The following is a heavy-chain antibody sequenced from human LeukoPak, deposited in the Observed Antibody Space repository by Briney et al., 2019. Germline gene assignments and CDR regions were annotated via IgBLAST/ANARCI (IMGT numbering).Heavy chain of an antibody. J-gene: IGHJ4*02. Sequence: SQTLSLTCAISGDSVSSNTVTWSWIRQSPSRGLECLGRTYYRSKWYHDYALSVKSRITINPDTSKNHFSLQLDSVTDEDTAVYYCARARSVEKIYHFDYWGPGILVIVSS. CDR3: ARARSVEKIYHFDY. CDR2: TYYRSKWYH. D-gene: IGHD5-24*01. V-gene: IGHV6-1*01. CDR1: GDSVSSNTVT.